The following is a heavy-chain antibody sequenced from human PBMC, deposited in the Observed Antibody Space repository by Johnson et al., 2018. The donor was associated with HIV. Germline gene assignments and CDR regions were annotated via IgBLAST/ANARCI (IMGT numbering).Heavy chain of an antibody. V-gene: IGHV3-30*02. Sequence: QVQLVESGGGVVQPGGSLRLSCAASGFTFSNYDIHWVRQAPGKGLEWVAFIRYDGTNKHYADSVRGRFTISRDNSKNTLYLQMNSLRAEDTAVYYCAKDRDSSSWYGYDAFDIWGQGTMVTVSS. D-gene: IGHD6-13*01. CDR3: AKDRDSSSWYGYDAFDI. J-gene: IGHJ3*02. CDR2: IRYDGTNK. CDR1: GFTFSNYD.